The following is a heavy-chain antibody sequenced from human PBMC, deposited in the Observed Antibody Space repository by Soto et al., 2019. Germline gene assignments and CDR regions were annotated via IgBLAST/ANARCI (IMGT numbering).Heavy chain of an antibody. CDR1: GGSISSYY. D-gene: IGHD3-22*01. J-gene: IGHJ4*02. CDR3: AGAYYYDSSGRNY. V-gene: IGHV4-59*01. Sequence: PSETLSLTCTVSGGSISSYYWSWIRQPPGKGLEWIGYIYYSGSTNYNPSLKSRVTISVDTSKNQFSLKLSSVTAADTAVYYCAGAYYYDSSGRNYWGQGTLVTVSS. CDR2: IYYSGST.